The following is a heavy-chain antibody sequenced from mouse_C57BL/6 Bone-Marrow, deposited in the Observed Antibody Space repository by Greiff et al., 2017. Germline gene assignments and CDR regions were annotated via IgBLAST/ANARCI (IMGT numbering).Heavy chain of an antibody. V-gene: IGHV1-26*01. Sequence: VQLQQSGPELVKPGASVKISCKASGYTFTDYYMNWVKQSHGKSLEWIGDINPNNGGTSYNQKFKGKATLTVDKSSSTAYMQLRSLTSEDSAVYYCARGGLYYDYDGDYYAMDYWGQGTSVTVSS. CDR2: INPNNGGT. D-gene: IGHD2-4*01. CDR3: ARGGLYYDYDGDYYAMDY. J-gene: IGHJ4*01. CDR1: GYTFTDYY.